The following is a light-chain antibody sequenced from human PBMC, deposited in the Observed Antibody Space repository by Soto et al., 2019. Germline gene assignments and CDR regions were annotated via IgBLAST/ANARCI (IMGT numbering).Light chain of an antibody. Sequence: DIQMTQTPSTLSGSVGDRVTITCRASQSISSWLAWYQQKPGKAPKLLIYDASSLESGVPSRFSGSGSGTEFTLTISSLQPDDFATYYCQQYNSYPQTFGHGTMVDI. CDR1: QSISSW. CDR2: DAS. CDR3: QQYNSYPQT. V-gene: IGKV1-5*01. J-gene: IGKJ1*01.